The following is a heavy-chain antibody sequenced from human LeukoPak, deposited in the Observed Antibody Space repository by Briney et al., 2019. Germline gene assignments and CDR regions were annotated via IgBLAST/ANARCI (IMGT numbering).Heavy chain of an antibody. CDR1: GFTFSSYA. J-gene: IGHJ6*03. V-gene: IGHV3-23*01. Sequence: PGGSLRLSCAASGFTFSSYAMSWVRQAPGKGLEWVSAISGSGGSIYYADSVKGRFTISRDNSKNTLYLQMNSLRAEDTAVYYCAKDEYYYYYMDVWGKGTTVTVSS. CDR2: ISGSGGSI. CDR3: AKDEYYYYYMDV.